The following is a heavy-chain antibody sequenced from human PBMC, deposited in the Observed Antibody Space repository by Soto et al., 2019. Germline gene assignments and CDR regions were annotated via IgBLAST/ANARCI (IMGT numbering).Heavy chain of an antibody. Sequence: EVQLVESGGGLVQPGGSLRLSCAASGFTVSSNYMSWVRQAPGKGLEWVSVIYSGGSTYYADSVKGRFNISRDNSKNTLYLQMNSLRAEDTAVYYCARWRGYCSGGSCYDAFDIWGQGTMFTVSS. CDR2: IYSGGST. J-gene: IGHJ3*02. V-gene: IGHV3-66*01. D-gene: IGHD2-15*01. CDR1: GFTVSSNY. CDR3: ARWRGYCSGGSCYDAFDI.